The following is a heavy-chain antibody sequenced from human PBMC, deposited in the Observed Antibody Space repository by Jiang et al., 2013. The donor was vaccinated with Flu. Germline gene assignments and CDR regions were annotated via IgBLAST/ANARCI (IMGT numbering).Heavy chain of an antibody. D-gene: IGHD5-24*01. Sequence: SIHWVRQASGKGLEWMGGFDPEVGEIVYAQRFQGRVIMTEDTSADTAYMELSSLTSNDTAVYYCATRRDGYNLRIGAFDYWGPGSPGHRLL. CDR3: ATRRDGYNLRIGAFDY. J-gene: IGHJ4*02. CDR2: FDPEVGEI. V-gene: IGHV1-24*01. CDR1: S.